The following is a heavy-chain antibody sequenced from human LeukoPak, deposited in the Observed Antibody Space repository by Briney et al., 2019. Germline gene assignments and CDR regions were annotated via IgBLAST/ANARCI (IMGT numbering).Heavy chain of an antibody. CDR3: ARSRGIISDSTLDY. V-gene: IGHV4-39*07. J-gene: IGHJ4*02. Sequence: PSETLSLTCTVSGGSISSSSYYWGWIRQPPGKGLEWIGRIYTSGSANYNPSLKSRVTMSLDTSKNQFSLKLSSVTAADTAVYYCARSRGIISDSTLDYWGQGTLVTVSS. CDR1: GGSISSSSYY. CDR2: IYTSGSA. D-gene: IGHD6-13*01.